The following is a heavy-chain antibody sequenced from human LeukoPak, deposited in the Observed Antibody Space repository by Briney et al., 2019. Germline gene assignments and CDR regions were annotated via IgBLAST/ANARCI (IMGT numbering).Heavy chain of an antibody. CDR2: IYSGGST. J-gene: IGHJ4*02. V-gene: IGHV3-53*01. CDR3: ARGPDYYDSSGYGVY. Sequence: GGSLRLSCAASGFTFDDYAMHWVRQAPGKGLEWVSVIYSGGSTYYADSVKGRFTISRDNSKNTLYLQMNSLRAEDTAVYYCARGPDYYDSSGYGVYWGQGTLVTVSS. CDR1: GFTFDDYA. D-gene: IGHD3-22*01.